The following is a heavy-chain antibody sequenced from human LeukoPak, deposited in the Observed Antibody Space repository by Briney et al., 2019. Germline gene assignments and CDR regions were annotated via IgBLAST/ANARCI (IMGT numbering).Heavy chain of an antibody. V-gene: IGHV3-7*01. J-gene: IGHJ4*02. CDR2: IKRDGTEM. D-gene: IGHD3-22*01. Sequence: PGGSLRLSCAASGFTFSSYAMSWVRQAPGKGLEWVANIKRDGTEMYYVDSVKGRFTISRDNAKNSLYLQMNSLRAEDTALYYCARDDRAYYYDRSGYYSYYFDYWGQGTLVTVSS. CDR3: ARDDRAYYYDRSGYYSYYFDY. CDR1: GFTFSSYA.